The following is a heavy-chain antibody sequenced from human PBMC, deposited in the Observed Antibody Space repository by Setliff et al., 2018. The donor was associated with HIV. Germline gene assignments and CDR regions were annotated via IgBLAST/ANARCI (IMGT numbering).Heavy chain of an antibody. CDR2: IYQSGSI. CDR3: ARPRRVRSRAWYWFDI. D-gene: IGHD6-19*01. CDR1: GYSINSGFS. V-gene: IGHV4-38-2*01. Sequence: SSETLSLTCAASGYSINSGFSRAWIRQPPGQGPQWIGSIYQSGSIYYNPSLQSQVTISVDSSKNQFSLNLFSVTAADTAVYYCARPRRVRSRAWYWFDIWGQGTLVTVSS. J-gene: IGHJ5*02.